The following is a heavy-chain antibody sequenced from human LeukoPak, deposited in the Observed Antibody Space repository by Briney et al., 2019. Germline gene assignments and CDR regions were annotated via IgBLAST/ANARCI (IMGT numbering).Heavy chain of an antibody. D-gene: IGHD2-15*01. CDR1: GYTFISYG. J-gene: IGHJ6*04. CDR2: ISAYNGNT. Sequence: ASVKVSCKASGYTFISYGISWVRQAPGQGLEWMGWISAYNGNTNYAQKLQGRVTVTTDTSTSTAYMELGSLRSDDTAVYYCARDMVVAATTEGYGMDVWGKGTTVTVSS. V-gene: IGHV1-18*04. CDR3: ARDMVVAATTEGYGMDV.